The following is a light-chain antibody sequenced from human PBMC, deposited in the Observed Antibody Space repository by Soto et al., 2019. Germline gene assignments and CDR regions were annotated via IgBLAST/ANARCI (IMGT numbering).Light chain of an antibody. CDR3: SSYTSSSTYVV. CDR1: SSDVGGYNY. CDR2: EVS. J-gene: IGLJ2*01. V-gene: IGLV2-14*01. Sequence: QSALTQPASVSGSPGQSSTISCTGTSSDVGGYNYVSWYQQYPGKAPKLMIYEVSNRPSGVSNRFSGSKSGNTASLTISGLQAEDEADYYCSSYTSSSTYVVFGGGTKLTVL.